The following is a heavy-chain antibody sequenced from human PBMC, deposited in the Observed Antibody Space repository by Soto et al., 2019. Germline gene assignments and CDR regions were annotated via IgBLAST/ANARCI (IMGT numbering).Heavy chain of an antibody. D-gene: IGHD4-17*01. Sequence: QVQLVESGGGVVQPGRSLRLSCAASGFTFSSYGMHWVRQAPGKGLEWVAVIWYDGSNKYYADSVKGRFTISRDNSKNALYPQMNILRAEDTAVYYCAIDRKVTTGAFDIWGQGTTVTVSS. V-gene: IGHV3-33*01. CDR3: AIDRKVTTGAFDI. CDR1: GFTFSSYG. J-gene: IGHJ3*02. CDR2: IWYDGSNK.